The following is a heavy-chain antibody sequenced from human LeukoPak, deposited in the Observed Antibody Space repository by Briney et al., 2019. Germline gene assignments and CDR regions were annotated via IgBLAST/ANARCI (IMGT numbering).Heavy chain of an antibody. D-gene: IGHD3-16*01. Sequence: GGSLRLSCAASGFNFSIYAMSWVRQAPGRGLQWVSGISASGATTYYADSLKGRFTVSRDISKNTLYLQMNSLRAEDTAIYYCAKVRRGVGAFDLWGQGTMVTVSS. CDR3: AKVRRGVGAFDL. CDR2: ISASGATT. J-gene: IGHJ3*01. CDR1: GFNFSIYA. V-gene: IGHV3-23*01.